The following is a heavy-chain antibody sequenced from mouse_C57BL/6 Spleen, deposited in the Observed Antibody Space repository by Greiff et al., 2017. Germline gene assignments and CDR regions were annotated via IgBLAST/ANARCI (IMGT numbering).Heavy chain of an antibody. Sequence: EVKLMESGGGLVKPGGSLKLSCAASGFTFSDYGMHWVRQAPEKGLEWVAYISSGSSTIYYADTVKGRFTISRDNAKNTLFLQMTSLRSEDTAMYYCARGGYYYGSSSPGYAMDYWGQGTSVTVSS. CDR1: GFTFSDYG. D-gene: IGHD1-1*01. J-gene: IGHJ4*01. CDR2: ISSGSSTI. V-gene: IGHV5-17*01. CDR3: ARGGYYYGSSSPGYAMDY.